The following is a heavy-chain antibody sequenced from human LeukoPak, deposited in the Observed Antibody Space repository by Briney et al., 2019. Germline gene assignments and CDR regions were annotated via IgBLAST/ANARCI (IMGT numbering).Heavy chain of an antibody. CDR2: ISANSDYI. J-gene: IGHJ5*02. CDR3: ASDLPAATT. V-gene: IGHV3-21*01. CDR1: GFTFSAYS. D-gene: IGHD2-2*01. Sequence: GGSLRLSCAASGFTFSAYSMSWVRQAPGKGLEWVSSISANSDYIFYPDSMKGRFTISRDNAQKSLHLQMDSLRAEDTAVYYCASDLPAATTWGQGTLVTVSS.